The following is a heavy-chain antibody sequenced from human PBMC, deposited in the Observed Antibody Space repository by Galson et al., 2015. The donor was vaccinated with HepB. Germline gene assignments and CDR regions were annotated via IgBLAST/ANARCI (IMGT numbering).Heavy chain of an antibody. CDR1: GYTFTSSG. Sequence: SVKVSCKASGYTFTSSGIHWVRQAPGQRLEWMGWINAGHNYTIYSQKFQGRVTITRDTSASTAYMELRSLRSEDTAVYYCARGEEANTAIVLITPYNYFDPWGQGTLVTVSS. CDR3: ARGEEANTAIVLITPYNYFDP. J-gene: IGHJ5*02. V-gene: IGHV1-3*01. CDR2: INAGHNYT. D-gene: IGHD3-22*01.